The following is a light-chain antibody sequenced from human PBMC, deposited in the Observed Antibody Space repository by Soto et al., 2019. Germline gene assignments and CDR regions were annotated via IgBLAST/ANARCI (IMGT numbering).Light chain of an antibody. CDR2: GNS. V-gene: IGLV1-40*01. Sequence: QSVLTQPPSVSGAPGQRVTISCTGSSSNIGAGYDVHWYQQLPGTAPKLLIYGNSNRPSGVPDRFSGSESGTSASLAITGLQAEDAADYYCQSYDSSLSVVFGGGTKVTVL. CDR1: SSNIGAGYD. CDR3: QSYDSSLSVV. J-gene: IGLJ2*01.